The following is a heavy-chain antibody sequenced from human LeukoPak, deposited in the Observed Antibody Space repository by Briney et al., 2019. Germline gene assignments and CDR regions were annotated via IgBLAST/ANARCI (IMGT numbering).Heavy chain of an antibody. CDR3: ARGMVTDDYYIDV. V-gene: IGHV4-61*02. CDR2: LYTNENT. CDR1: GHSIGSLRYY. J-gene: IGHJ6*03. D-gene: IGHD2-21*02. Sequence: SETLSLTCSVSGHSIGSLRYYWTWIRQPAGKGRQCIARLYTNENTNENPSLESLVYISVNTSNTQFVLKLNSVTAADTAVYFCARGMVTDDYYIDVWGKGTAITVSS.